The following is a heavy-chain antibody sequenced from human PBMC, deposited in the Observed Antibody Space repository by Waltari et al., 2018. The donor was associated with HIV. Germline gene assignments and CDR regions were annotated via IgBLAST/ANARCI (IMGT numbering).Heavy chain of an antibody. CDR2: ISYDGSNK. Sequence: QVQLVESGGGVVQPGRSLRLSCAASGFTFSSYAMHWVRQAPGKGLGWVAVISYDGSNKYYADSVKGRFTISRDNSKNTLYLQMNSLRAEDTAVYYCARDSYYDTLPKGAFDIWGQGTMVTVSS. V-gene: IGHV3-30*04. J-gene: IGHJ3*02. CDR1: GFTFSSYA. D-gene: IGHD3-22*01. CDR3: ARDSYYDTLPKGAFDI.